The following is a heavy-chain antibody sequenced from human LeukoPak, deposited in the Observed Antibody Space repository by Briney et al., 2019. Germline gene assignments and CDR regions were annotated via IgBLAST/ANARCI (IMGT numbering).Heavy chain of an antibody. CDR3: ARGMVPVPFDY. V-gene: IGHV3-74*01. J-gene: IGHJ4*02. CDR1: GFTFSNYW. Sequence: GGSLRLSCVASGFTFSNYWMHWVRQAPGKGLVWVSRINSDGSSTSYADSVKGRFTISRDNAKNTLYLQMNSLRAEDTAVYYCARGMVPVPFDYWGQGTLVTVSS. D-gene: IGHD2-2*01. CDR2: INSDGSST.